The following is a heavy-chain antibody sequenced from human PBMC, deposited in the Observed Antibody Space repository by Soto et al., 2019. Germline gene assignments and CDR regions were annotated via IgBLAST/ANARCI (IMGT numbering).Heavy chain of an antibody. V-gene: IGHV4-4*02. CDR3: ERGHQF. CDR2: VYHNGST. CDR1: GGSIIVSSHW. J-gene: IGHJ4*02. Sequence: SETLSLTCAVSGGSIIVSSHWWTWVRQSSGKGLEWLGEVYHNGSTNYNPSLKSRLTISIDESKNQFSLKLISMTAADTAVYFRERGHQFWGQGILVTV.